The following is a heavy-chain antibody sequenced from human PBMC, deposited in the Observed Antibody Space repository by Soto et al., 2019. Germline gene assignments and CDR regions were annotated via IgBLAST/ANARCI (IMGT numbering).Heavy chain of an antibody. CDR1: GGTFSSYT. CDR2: IIPILGIA. CDR3: AREPYYGSGKVDY. J-gene: IGHJ4*02. Sequence: QVQLVQSGAEVKKPGSSVKVSCKASGGTFSSYTISWVRQAPGQGLEWMGRIIPILGIANYAQKFQGRVTITADKSTSTAYMELSSLRSEDMAVYYCAREPYYGSGKVDYWGQGTLVTVSS. V-gene: IGHV1-69*08. D-gene: IGHD3-10*01.